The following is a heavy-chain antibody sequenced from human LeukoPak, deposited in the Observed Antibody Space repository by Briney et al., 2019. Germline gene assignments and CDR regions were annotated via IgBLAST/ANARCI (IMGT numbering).Heavy chain of an antibody. CDR1: GYTFTSYY. J-gene: IGHJ3*02. CDR2: INPSGGST. CDR3: ALGGKGRAFDI. Sequence: ASVKVSCKASGYTFTSYYMHWVRQAPGQGLEWMGIINPSGGSTSYAQKFQGRVTMTRDMSTSTVYMELSSLRSEDAAVYYCALGGKGRAFDIWGQGTMVTVSS. D-gene: IGHD4-23*01. V-gene: IGHV1-46*01.